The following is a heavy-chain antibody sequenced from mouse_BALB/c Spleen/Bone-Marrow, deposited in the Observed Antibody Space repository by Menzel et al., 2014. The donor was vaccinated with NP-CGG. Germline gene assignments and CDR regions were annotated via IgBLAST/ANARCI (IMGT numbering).Heavy chain of an antibody. D-gene: IGHD2-14*01. Sequence: EVQLQESGPELVKPGASVKMSCKASGYTFTSYVMHWVKRKPGQGLEWIGYINPYNDGTKYNEKFKGKATLTSDKSSSTAYMELSSLTSEDSAVYYCASPYYRYDGFAYWGQGTLVTVSA. CDR3: ASPYYRYDGFAY. V-gene: IGHV1-14*01. CDR2: INPYNDGT. J-gene: IGHJ3*01. CDR1: GYTFTSYV.